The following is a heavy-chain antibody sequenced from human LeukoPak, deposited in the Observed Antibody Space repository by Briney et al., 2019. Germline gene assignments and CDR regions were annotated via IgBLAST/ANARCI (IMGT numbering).Heavy chain of an antibody. CDR2: INHSGST. CDR1: GGSFSGYY. V-gene: IGHV4-34*01. Sequence: PSETLSLTCAVYGGSFSGYYWSWIRQPPGKGLEWIGEINHSGSTNYNPSLKSRVTISVDTSKNQFSLKLSSVTAADTAVYYCARGQSIAVAADWDLDIWGQGTMVTVSS. J-gene: IGHJ3*02. CDR3: ARGQSIAVAADWDLDI. D-gene: IGHD6-19*01.